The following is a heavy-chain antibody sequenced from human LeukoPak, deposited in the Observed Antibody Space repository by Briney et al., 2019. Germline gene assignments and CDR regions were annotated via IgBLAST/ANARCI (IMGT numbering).Heavy chain of an antibody. J-gene: IGHJ6*03. CDR2: INHSGST. V-gene: IGHV4-34*01. D-gene: IGHD6-13*01. Sequence: KPSETLSLTCGVYGGSLSGYYWRWIRQPPGKGLEWIGEINHSGSTNYNPSLKGRVTISVDTSKNQFSLKLSSVTAADTAVYYCARELGAAGTSRHYYYYYMDVWGKGTTVTISS. CDR1: GGSLSGYY. CDR3: ARELGAAGTSRHYYYYYMDV.